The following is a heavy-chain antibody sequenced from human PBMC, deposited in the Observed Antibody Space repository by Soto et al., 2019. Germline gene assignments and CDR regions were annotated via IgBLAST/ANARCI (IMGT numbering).Heavy chain of an antibody. V-gene: IGHV1-18*01. Sequence: QVQLVQSGAELKKPGASVKVSCKASGYTFTSYGISWVRQAHGQGLEWMGWISAYNGNTNYAQKLQGRVTMTTDTSTSTADMELRSLRSDDTAVYYCARYCSGGSCDPSPTRYYYGMDVWGQGTTVTVSS. CDR2: ISAYNGNT. D-gene: IGHD2-15*01. CDR1: GYTFTSYG. J-gene: IGHJ6*02. CDR3: ARYCSGGSCDPSPTRYYYGMDV.